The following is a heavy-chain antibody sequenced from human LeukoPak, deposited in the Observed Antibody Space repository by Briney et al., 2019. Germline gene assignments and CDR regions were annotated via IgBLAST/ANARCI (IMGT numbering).Heavy chain of an antibody. Sequence: PSETLSLTCTVSGGSISSYYWSWIRQPAGKGLEWIGRIHSSGSTNYSPSLKSRVTMLLDTSKNQFSLELSSVTAADMAVYYCAREAVHYGSGSLDYWGQGTLVTVSS. J-gene: IGHJ4*02. D-gene: IGHD3-10*01. CDR1: GGSISSYY. V-gene: IGHV4-4*07. CDR2: IHSSGST. CDR3: AREAVHYGSGSLDY.